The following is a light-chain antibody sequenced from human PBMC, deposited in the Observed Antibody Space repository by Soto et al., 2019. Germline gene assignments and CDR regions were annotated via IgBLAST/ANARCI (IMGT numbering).Light chain of an antibody. J-gene: IGLJ1*01. Sequence: QSALTQPASVSGSPGQSSTIPCTGTSSDVGGYDYVSWYQQHPGKAPKLMIYDVFHRPSGVSNRFSGSKSGNTASLTISGLQAEDEADYYCCSYTTSTIYVFGTGTKLTVL. V-gene: IGLV2-14*03. CDR1: SSDVGGYDY. CDR3: CSYTTSTIYV. CDR2: DVF.